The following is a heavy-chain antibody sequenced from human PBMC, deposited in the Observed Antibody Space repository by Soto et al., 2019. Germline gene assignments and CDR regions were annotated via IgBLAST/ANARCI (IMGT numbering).Heavy chain of an antibody. Sequence: EVQLVESGGGLVQPGGSLKLSCAASGFTVSGSAVHWVRQASGKGLEWVGRIRSKTNSYATAYAASVKGRFTISRDDSKNTAYLQMNSLKTEDTAVYYCTIHLGELSIPRAFDIWGQGTMVTVSS. CDR2: IRSKTNSYAT. D-gene: IGHD3-16*02. J-gene: IGHJ3*02. V-gene: IGHV3-73*01. CDR3: TIHLGELSIPRAFDI. CDR1: GFTVSGSA.